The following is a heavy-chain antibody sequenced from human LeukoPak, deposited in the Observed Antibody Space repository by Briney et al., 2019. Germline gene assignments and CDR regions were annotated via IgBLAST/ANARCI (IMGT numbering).Heavy chain of an antibody. J-gene: IGHJ4*02. V-gene: IGHV3-23*01. CDR2: IRGSGGST. CDR1: GFTFSSYA. CDR3: AKDAFSLHYDSSGYWDY. D-gene: IGHD3-22*01. Sequence: GSPRLSCAASGFTFSSYAMSWVRQAPGKGLEWVSAIRGSGGSTYYADSVKGRFTISRDNSKNTLYLQMNSLRAEDTAVYYCAKDAFSLHYDSSGYWDYWGQGTLVTVS.